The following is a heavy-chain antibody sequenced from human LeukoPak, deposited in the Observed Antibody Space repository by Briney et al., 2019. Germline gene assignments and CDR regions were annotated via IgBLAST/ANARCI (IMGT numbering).Heavy chain of an antibody. Sequence: GGSLRLSCAASGFTVSSIHMVWVRQAPGKGLEWVSVTYTGGNSYYADSVKGRFTISRDNSKNTLYLQMNNLRAEDTAVYYCAKDLAWGLDYWGQGTPVTVSS. CDR3: AKDLAWGLDY. V-gene: IGHV3-53*01. J-gene: IGHJ4*02. D-gene: IGHD7-27*01. CDR2: TYTGGNS. CDR1: GFTVSSIH.